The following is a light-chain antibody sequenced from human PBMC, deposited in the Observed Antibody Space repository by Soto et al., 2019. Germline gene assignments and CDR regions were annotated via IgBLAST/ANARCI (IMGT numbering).Light chain of an antibody. CDR1: QSVSSSY. CDR2: GAS. CDR3: QQYNSWLWT. Sequence: EIVLTQSPGTLSLSPGERATLSCRASQSVSSSYLAWYQQKPGQPPRLLIYGASTRATGIPARFSGSGSGTEFTLTISSLQSEDFAVYYCQQYNSWLWTFGQGTKVDI. V-gene: IGKV3-15*01. J-gene: IGKJ1*01.